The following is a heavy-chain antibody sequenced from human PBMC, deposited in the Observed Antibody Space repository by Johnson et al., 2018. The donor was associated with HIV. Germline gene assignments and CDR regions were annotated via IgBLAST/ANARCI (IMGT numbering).Heavy chain of an antibody. CDR1: GFTVSSNY. CDR2: INWNGGAT. Sequence: VQLVESGGGVVRPGGSLRLSCAASGFTVSSNYMSWVRQAPGKGLEWVSGINWNGGATGYADSVKGRFTISRDNAKNSLYLQMNSLRAEDTALYYCARRWELHSNAFDIWGQGTMVTVSS. D-gene: IGHD1-26*01. J-gene: IGHJ3*02. CDR3: ARRWELHSNAFDI. V-gene: IGHV3-20*04.